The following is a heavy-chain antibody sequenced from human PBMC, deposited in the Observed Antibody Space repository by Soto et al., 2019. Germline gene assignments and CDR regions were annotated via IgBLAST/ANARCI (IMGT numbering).Heavy chain of an antibody. V-gene: IGHV4-59*08. CDR3: ARHAYGDYEFHY. J-gene: IGHJ4*02. CDR2: IYYSGST. Sequence: SETLSLTCTVSGGSIRSYYWSWIRQPPGKGLEWIGYIYYSGSTNYNPSLKSRVTISVDTSKNQFSPKLSSVTAADTAVYYCARHAYGDYEFHYWGQGTLVTVS. CDR1: GGSIRSYY. D-gene: IGHD4-17*01.